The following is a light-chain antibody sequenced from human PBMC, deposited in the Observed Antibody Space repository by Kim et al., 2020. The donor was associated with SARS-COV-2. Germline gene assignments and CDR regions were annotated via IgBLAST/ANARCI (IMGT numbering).Light chain of an antibody. V-gene: IGKV1-5*03. J-gene: IGKJ1*01. CDR3: QQYKSYPWT. CDR1: QSIGDW. CDR2: KAS. Sequence: DIQMTQSPSTLSASIGDRVIITCRASQSIGDWLAWYQQKPGKAPKVLIYKASSLESGVPSSFSGSGSGTEFTLTIGSLRPDDFATYYCQQYKSYPWTFGQGTKVDIK.